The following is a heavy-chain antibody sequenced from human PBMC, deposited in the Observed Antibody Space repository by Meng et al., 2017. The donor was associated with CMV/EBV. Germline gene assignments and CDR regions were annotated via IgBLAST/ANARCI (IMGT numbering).Heavy chain of an antibody. Sequence: SENLSLTCTVSGGSISSYYWSWIRQPPGKGLEWIGYIYYSGSTNYNPSLKSRVTISVDTSKNQFSLKLSSVTAADTAVYYCARLGGVTIFGVVIPNWFDPWGQGTLVTVSS. J-gene: IGHJ5*02. CDR1: GGSISSYY. CDR3: ARLGGVTIFGVVIPNWFDP. V-gene: IGHV4-59*01. CDR2: IYYSGST. D-gene: IGHD3-3*01.